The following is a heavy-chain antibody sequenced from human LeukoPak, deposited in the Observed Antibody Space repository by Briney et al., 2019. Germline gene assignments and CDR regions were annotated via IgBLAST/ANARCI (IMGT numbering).Heavy chain of an antibody. J-gene: IGHJ3*02. CDR1: GYSFTYYW. V-gene: IGHV5-51*01. D-gene: IGHD1-20*01. CDR3: ARRNNWNDEKAFDI. CDR2: IYPGDSDT. Sequence: GESLKISCKGSGYSFTYYWIGWVRQMPGRGLEWMGIIYPGDSDTRYSPSFQGQVTISADKSISTAYLQWSSLKASDTAMHYCARRNNWNDEKAFDIWGQGTMVTVSS.